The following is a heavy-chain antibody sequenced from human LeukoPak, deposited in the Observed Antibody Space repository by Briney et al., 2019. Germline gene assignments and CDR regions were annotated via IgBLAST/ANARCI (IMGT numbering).Heavy chain of an antibody. J-gene: IGHJ3*02. D-gene: IGHD3-10*01. V-gene: IGHV1-2*02. Sequence: GASVKVSCKASGYTFTGYYMHWVRQAPGQGLEWMGWINPNSGGTYYAQKFQGRVTMTRDTSISTAYMELSRLRSDDTAVYYCARAPWFGELTDAFNIWGQGTMVTVSS. CDR1: GYTFTGYY. CDR2: INPNSGGT. CDR3: ARAPWFGELTDAFNI.